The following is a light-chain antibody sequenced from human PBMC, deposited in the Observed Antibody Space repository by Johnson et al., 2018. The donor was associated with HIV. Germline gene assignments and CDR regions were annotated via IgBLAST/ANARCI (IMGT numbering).Light chain of an antibody. CDR1: SSTIGNNF. CDR2: KDN. J-gene: IGLJ1*01. V-gene: IGLV1-51*02. Sequence: QSVLTQPPSVSAAPGQKVTISCSGSSSTIGNNFVSWYQVLPGTAPKLLIYKDNERPSGIPDRFSGSKSGTSATLGITGLQTGDEADYYCGTWDSSLSTGGVFGTGTKGTVL. CDR3: GTWDSSLSTGGV.